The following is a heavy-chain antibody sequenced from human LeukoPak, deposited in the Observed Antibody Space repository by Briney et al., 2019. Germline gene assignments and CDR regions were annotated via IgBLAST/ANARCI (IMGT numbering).Heavy chain of an antibody. CDR1: GGSVSCGDYC. CDR3: ARVRRNDYYDSSGYYYRWFDP. CDR2: IYYSGST. Sequence: SETLSLTCTVSGGSVSCGDYCWSWIRQPPGKGLEWIGCIYYSGSTNYNPSLKSRVTVSVDTSKNQFSLRLSSVTAADTAVYYCARVRRNDYYDSSGYYYRWFDPWGQGTLVTVSS. J-gene: IGHJ5*02. D-gene: IGHD3-22*01. V-gene: IGHV4-61*08.